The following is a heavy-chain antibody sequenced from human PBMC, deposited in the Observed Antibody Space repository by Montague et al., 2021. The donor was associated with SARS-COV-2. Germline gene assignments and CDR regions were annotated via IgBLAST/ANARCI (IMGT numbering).Heavy chain of an antibody. V-gene: IGHV3-23*01. CDR1: VFTFSRYA. J-gene: IGHJ4*02. CDR3: AKHRTGTTPFDY. D-gene: IGHD1-7*01. Sequence: SLRLSGAASVFTFSRYAMSLVRQAPGKGLEWVSELTGSGGTPYYPDSWKGRFTISRDNSKYTLFLQLHSLRAEATAIYYCAKHRTGTTPFDYWGQGTLVTVSS. CDR2: LTGSGGTP.